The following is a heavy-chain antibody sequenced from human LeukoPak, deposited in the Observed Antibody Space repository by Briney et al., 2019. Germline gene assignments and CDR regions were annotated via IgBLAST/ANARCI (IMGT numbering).Heavy chain of an antibody. D-gene: IGHD1-26*01. CDR1: GGSISSGSYY. CDR3: AGWELLSDAFDI. V-gene: IGHV4-61*02. Sequence: SETLSLTCTVSGGSISSGSYYWSWIRQPAGKGLEWIGRIYTSGSTNYNPSLKSRVTISVDTSKNQFSLKLSSVTAADTAVYYCAGWELLSDAFDIWGQETMVTVSS. CDR2: IYTSGST. J-gene: IGHJ3*02.